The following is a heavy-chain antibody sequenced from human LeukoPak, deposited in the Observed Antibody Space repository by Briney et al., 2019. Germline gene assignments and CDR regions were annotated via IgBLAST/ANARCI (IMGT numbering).Heavy chain of an antibody. V-gene: IGHV4-59*01. D-gene: IGHD4-17*01. Sequence: SETLSLTCTVSGGSISSYYWSWIRQPPGKGLEWIGYIYYSGSTNYNPSLKSRVTISVDTSKNQFSLKLSSVTAADTAVYYCARGYGDYAPIDIWGQGTMVTVSS. J-gene: IGHJ3*02. CDR3: ARGYGDYAPIDI. CDR1: GGSISSYY. CDR2: IYYSGST.